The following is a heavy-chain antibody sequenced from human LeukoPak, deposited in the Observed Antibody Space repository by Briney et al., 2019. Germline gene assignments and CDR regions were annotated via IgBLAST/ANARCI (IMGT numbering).Heavy chain of an antibody. CDR3: ARDKEYYYDSSSPLDAFDI. V-gene: IGHV4-4*07. Sequence: SETLSFTCTVSGGSISSYYWSWLRQPAGKGLEWIGRIYTSGSTNYNPSLKSRVTMSVDTSKNQFSLKLSSVTAADTAVYYCARDKEYYYDSSSPLDAFDIWGQGTMVTVSS. D-gene: IGHD3-22*01. CDR1: GGSISSYY. J-gene: IGHJ3*02. CDR2: IYTSGST.